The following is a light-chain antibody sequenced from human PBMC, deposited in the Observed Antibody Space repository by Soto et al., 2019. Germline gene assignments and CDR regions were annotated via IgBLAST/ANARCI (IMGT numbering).Light chain of an antibody. CDR3: QQYNNWPPIT. CDR2: GAS. CDR1: QSVSSN. Sequence: IVMTPSPTSLTVSPGERAILSCRASQSVSSNLAWYQQKPGHAPTLLIYGASTRATGSPARCSGSGSGTEFTLTISSLQSEDVAVYYCQQYNNWPPITFGQGTRLEIK. V-gene: IGKV3-15*01. J-gene: IGKJ5*01.